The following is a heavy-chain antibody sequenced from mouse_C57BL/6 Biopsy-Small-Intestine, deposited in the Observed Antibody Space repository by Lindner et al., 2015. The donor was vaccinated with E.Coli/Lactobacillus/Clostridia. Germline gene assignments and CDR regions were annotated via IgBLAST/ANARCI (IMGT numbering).Heavy chain of an antibody. CDR1: GYAFSSYW. D-gene: IGHD2-5*01. CDR3: ARREDYSNYEKGAMDY. V-gene: IGHV1-80*01. Sequence: VQLQESGAELMKPGASVKISCKASGYAFSSYWMNWVKQRPGKGLEWIGQIYPGDGDTDYNGKFKGKATLTADKSSSTAYMQLSSLTSEDSAVYFCARREDYSNYEKGAMDYWGQGTSVTVSS. CDR2: IYPGDGDT. J-gene: IGHJ4*01.